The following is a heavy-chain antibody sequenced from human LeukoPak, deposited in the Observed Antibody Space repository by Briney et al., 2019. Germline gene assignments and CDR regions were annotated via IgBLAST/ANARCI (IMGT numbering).Heavy chain of an antibody. CDR1: GYTFTSYG. CDR2: ISAYNGNT. J-gene: IGHJ5*02. CDR3: ARDAYYGDYDWESWFDP. D-gene: IGHD4-17*01. Sequence: ASVKVSCKASGYTFTSYGISWVRQAPGQGLEWMGWISAYNGNTNYAQKLQGRVTMTTDTSTSTAYMELRSLRSDDTAVYYCARDAYYGDYDWESWFDPWGQGTLVTVSS. V-gene: IGHV1-18*01.